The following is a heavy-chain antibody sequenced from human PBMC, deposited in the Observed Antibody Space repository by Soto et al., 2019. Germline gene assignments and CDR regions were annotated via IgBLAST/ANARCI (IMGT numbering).Heavy chain of an antibody. V-gene: IGHV3-74*01. CDR1: GLIXSNYK. Sequence: GGSLRLSCAASGLIXSNYKMHWVRQAPGKGLVWVSRISTDGSITDYADSVKGRFTVSRDNAKNTLYLQMNSLRVDDTAVYYCARDTNGLHYWGQGTLVTVSS. D-gene: IGHD2-8*01. J-gene: IGHJ4*02. CDR3: ARDTNGLHY. CDR2: ISTDGSIT.